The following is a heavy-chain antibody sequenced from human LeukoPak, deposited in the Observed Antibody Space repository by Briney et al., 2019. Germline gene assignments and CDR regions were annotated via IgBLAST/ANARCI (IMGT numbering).Heavy chain of an antibody. D-gene: IGHD2-21*01. Sequence: GASVKVSCKTSGYKFITFGVNWVRQAPGQGLEWMGWINPYNGNRYYAKKFQDRFNMSTDTSTSTVYVDLRTLTSDDTAIYYCARFQASAYRGFDYWGQGTLITVSS. J-gene: IGHJ4*02. CDR2: INPYNGNR. CDR3: ARFQASAYRGFDY. CDR1: GYKFITFG. V-gene: IGHV1-18*01.